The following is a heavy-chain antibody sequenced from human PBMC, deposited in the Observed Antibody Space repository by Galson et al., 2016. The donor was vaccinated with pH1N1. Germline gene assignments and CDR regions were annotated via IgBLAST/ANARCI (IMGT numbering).Heavy chain of an antibody. V-gene: IGHV3-23*01. Sequence: SLRLSCAASGFTFKNYDMTWVRQAPWKGLEWVSTLSGSGSSTYYGDSVKGRFTISRDNSKNTVFLQMISLRAEDTAVYYCAREGDECDGEGCYGMDVWGPGTTVTVSS. CDR2: LSGSGSST. CDR1: GFTFKNYD. J-gene: IGHJ6*02. CDR3: AREGDECDGEGCYGMDV. D-gene: IGHD2-21*01.